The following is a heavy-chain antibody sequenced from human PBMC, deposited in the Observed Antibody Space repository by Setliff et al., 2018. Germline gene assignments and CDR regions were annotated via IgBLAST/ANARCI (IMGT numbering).Heavy chain of an antibody. CDR2: MNPNSGNT. CDR1: GYTFINYD. CDR3: ARDRFYNSWSGTSITAPHDAFDI. Sequence: GASVKVSCKASGYTFINYDINWVRQVTGQGLEWMGWMNPNSGNTGYAQKFQGRVTMTRNTSISTAYMEVSSLRSEDTAVYFCARDRFYNSWSGTSITAPHDAFDIWGQGTTVTVSS. D-gene: IGHD3-3*01. J-gene: IGHJ3*02. V-gene: IGHV1-8*01.